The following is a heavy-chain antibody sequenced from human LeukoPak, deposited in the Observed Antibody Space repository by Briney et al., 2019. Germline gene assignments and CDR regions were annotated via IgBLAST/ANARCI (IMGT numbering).Heavy chain of an antibody. D-gene: IGHD3-3*01. CDR2: ISGSGGST. CDR1: GFTFSSYA. Sequence: GGSLRLSCAASGFTFSSYAMSWVRQAPGKGLEWVSAISGSGGSTYYADSVKGRFTISGDNSKNTLYLQMNSLRAEDTAVYYCAKDQFWSGYPDDALDIWGQGTMVTVSS. J-gene: IGHJ3*02. CDR3: AKDQFWSGYPDDALDI. V-gene: IGHV3-23*01.